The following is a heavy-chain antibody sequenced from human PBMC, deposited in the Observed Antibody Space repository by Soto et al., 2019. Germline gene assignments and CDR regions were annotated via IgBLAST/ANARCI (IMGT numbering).Heavy chain of an antibody. D-gene: IGHD2-15*01. Sequence: QVQLQESGPGLVKPSETLSLICTVSGGSISSYYWSWIRQPPGKGLEWIGYIYYTGSTNYNPTLKSRFTMSVYPSPHQFSLKLTSVTAASTAAYYCSRSVPCSGATCALDYLGQGTLVTVSS. CDR3: SRSVPCSGATCALDY. V-gene: IGHV4-59*12. J-gene: IGHJ4*02. CDR2: IYYTGST. CDR1: GGSISSYY.